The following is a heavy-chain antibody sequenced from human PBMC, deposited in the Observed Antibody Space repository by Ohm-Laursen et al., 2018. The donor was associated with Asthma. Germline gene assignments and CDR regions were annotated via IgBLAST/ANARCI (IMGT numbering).Heavy chain of an antibody. CDR2: GGSYYDGGLK. V-gene: IGHV3-30-3*01. Sequence: SLRLSCAASGFTFSSYAMHWVRQAPGKGLEWVAVGGSYYDGGLKYYADSVNGRFTVSRDDSKNTLYLHMNSLRPDDAAVYYCARDVMEWYLPAFDFWGQGTLVTVSS. CDR1: GFTFSSYA. J-gene: IGHJ4*02. CDR3: ARDVMEWYLPAFDF. D-gene: IGHD3-3*01.